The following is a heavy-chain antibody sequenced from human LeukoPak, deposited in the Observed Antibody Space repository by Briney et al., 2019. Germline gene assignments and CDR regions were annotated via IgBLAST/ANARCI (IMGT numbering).Heavy chain of an antibody. CDR3: ASVLVRRYFDY. CDR2: IKQDGSEK. D-gene: IGHD1-1*01. V-gene: IGHV3-7*01. Sequence: GGSLRLSCAASGFTFSSYWMSWVRQAPGKGLEWVANIKQDGSEKYYVDSVKGRFTISRDNAKNSLYLQMNSLRAEDTAVYYCASVLVRRYFDYWGQGTLVTVSS. CDR1: GFTFSSYW. J-gene: IGHJ4*02.